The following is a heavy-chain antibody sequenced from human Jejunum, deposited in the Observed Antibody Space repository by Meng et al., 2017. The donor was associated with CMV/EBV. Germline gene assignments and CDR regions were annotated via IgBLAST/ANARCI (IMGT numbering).Heavy chain of an antibody. Sequence: AACGFTFSNDWISWVRQTPGKGPERVANINQDGSDKYFADSVKGRFTISRDNTKNSIYLQMNTLRAEDSAIYYCARDSEFWSGFDFWGQGTLVTVSS. CDR2: INQDGSDK. CDR1: GFTFSNDW. D-gene: IGHD3-3*01. V-gene: IGHV3-7*01. J-gene: IGHJ4*02. CDR3: ARDSEFWSGFDF.